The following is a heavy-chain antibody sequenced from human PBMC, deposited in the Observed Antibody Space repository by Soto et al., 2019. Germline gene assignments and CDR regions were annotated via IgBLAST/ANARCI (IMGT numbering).Heavy chain of an antibody. J-gene: IGHJ4*02. Sequence: QLQLQESGPGLVKPSETLSLTCTVSGGSISSSSYYWGWIRQPPGKGLEWIGSIYYSGSTYYNPSLKMRVTISVDTSKNQFSLKLSSVTAADTAVYYCARGTYYYDSSGYLERGYFDYWGQGTLVTVSS. CDR3: ARGTYYYDSSGYLERGYFDY. CDR2: IYYSGST. D-gene: IGHD3-22*01. V-gene: IGHV4-39*01. CDR1: GGSISSSSYY.